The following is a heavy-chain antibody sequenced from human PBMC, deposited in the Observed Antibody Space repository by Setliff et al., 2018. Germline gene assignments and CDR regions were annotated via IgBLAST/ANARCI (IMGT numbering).Heavy chain of an antibody. CDR2: IYYSGTT. CDR1: GGSISTYY. J-gene: IGHJ3*02. Sequence: PSETLSLTCTVSGGSISTYYWTWIRQPPGKALEWIGYIYYSGTTNYNPSLKSRVTISVDTSKNQFSLKLSSVTAADTAVYYCAREGEIRITMIVVPTGGAFDIWGQGTMVTVSS. V-gene: IGHV4-59*12. CDR3: AREGEIRITMIVVPTGGAFDI. D-gene: IGHD3-22*01.